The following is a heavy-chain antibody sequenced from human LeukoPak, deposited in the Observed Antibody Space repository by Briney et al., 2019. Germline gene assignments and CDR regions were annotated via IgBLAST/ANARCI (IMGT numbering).Heavy chain of an antibody. CDR1: GFTVSSNY. V-gene: IGHV3-53*01. CDR3: ARVGYYDSSGPSGALDY. J-gene: IGHJ4*02. Sequence: GGSLRLSCAASGFTVSSNYMSWVRQAPGKGLEWVSVIYSGGSTYYADSVKGRFTISRDNSKNTLYLQMNSLRAEDTAVYYCARVGYYDSSGPSGALDYWGQGTLVTVSS. D-gene: IGHD3-22*01. CDR2: IYSGGST.